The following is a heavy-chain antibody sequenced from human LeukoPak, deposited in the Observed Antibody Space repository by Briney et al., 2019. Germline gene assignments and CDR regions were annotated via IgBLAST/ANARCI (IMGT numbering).Heavy chain of an antibody. CDR1: GGSISSGSYY. D-gene: IGHD2-8*01. V-gene: IGHV4-61*02. CDR3: ASIGVVVMVDNWFDP. CDR2: IYASGSA. Sequence: LSLTCTVSGGSISSGSYYWSWIRQPDGKGLEWIGRIYASGSANYNPSLKSRVTISVDTSKNQFSLKLSSVPAADTAVYYCASIGVVVMVDNWFDPWGQGTLVTVSS. J-gene: IGHJ5*02.